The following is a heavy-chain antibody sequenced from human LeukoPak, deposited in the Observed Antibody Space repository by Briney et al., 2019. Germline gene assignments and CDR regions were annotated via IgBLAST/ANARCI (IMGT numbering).Heavy chain of an antibody. CDR2: IKSDGITI. J-gene: IGHJ4*02. D-gene: IGHD1-20*01. CDR3: PRDLNWSLDQ. Sequence: GGSLRLSCATSGFIFGNYRMHWVRQAPGKGLVWVSRIKSDGITITYADSVKGRFTISRDNAKNTLYLQMNSLRAEDTAVYYCPRDLNWSLDQWGQGTLVTISS. CDR1: GFIFGNYR. V-gene: IGHV3-74*01.